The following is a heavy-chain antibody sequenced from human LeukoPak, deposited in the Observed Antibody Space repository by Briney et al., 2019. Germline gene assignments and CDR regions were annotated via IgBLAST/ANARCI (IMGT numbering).Heavy chain of an antibody. V-gene: IGHV4-30-2*01. D-gene: IGHD3-3*01. CDR2: IYHSGST. CDR1: GGSISSGGYY. J-gene: IGHJ4*02. Sequence: SETLSLTCTVSGGSISSGGYYWSWIRQPPGKGLEWIGYIYHSGSTYYNPSLKSRVTISVDRSKNQFSLKLSSVTAADTAVYYCARFWSGYYLDYWGQGTLVTVSS. CDR3: ARFWSGYYLDY.